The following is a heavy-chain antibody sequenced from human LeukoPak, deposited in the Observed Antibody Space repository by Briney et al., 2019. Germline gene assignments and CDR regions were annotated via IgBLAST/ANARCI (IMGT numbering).Heavy chain of an antibody. D-gene: IGHD1-14*01. CDR3: VKGGRTNSPLDY. Sequence: GGSLRLSCAASGFPFSNYAMTWVRQAPGRGLEWVSVISGGGTATYYADSVKGRLTISRDNSKNTLYLQMNSLRADDTAIYYCVKGGRTNSPLDYWGQGTLVTVSS. CDR2: ISGGGTAT. V-gene: IGHV3-23*01. CDR1: GFPFSNYA. J-gene: IGHJ4*02.